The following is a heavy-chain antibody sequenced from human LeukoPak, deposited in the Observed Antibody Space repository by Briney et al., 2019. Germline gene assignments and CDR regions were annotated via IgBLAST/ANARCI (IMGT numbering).Heavy chain of an antibody. CDR3: AREVEGSDAFDI. CDR2: MNPNSGNT. J-gene: IGHJ3*02. Sequence: GASVKVSCKASGYTFASYDINWVRQATGQGLEWMGWMNPNSGNTGYAQKFQGRATITRNTSISTAYMELSSLRSEDTAVYYCAREVEGSDAFDIWGQGTMVTVSS. CDR1: GYTFASYD. V-gene: IGHV1-8*03. D-gene: IGHD2-15*01.